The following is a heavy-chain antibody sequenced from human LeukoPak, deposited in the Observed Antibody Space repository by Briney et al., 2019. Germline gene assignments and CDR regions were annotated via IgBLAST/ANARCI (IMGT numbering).Heavy chain of an antibody. D-gene: IGHD3-3*01. CDR3: ARGPTYYDFWSGYYHFDY. CDR1: GFTFSSYW. J-gene: IGHJ4*02. V-gene: IGHV3-7*01. CDR2: IKQDGSEK. Sequence: GGSLRLSCAASGFTFSSYWMSWVRQAPGKGLEWVANIKQDGSEKYYVDSVKGRFTISRDNAKNSLYLQTNSLRAEDTAVYYCARGPTYYDFWSGYYHFDYWGQGTLVTVSS.